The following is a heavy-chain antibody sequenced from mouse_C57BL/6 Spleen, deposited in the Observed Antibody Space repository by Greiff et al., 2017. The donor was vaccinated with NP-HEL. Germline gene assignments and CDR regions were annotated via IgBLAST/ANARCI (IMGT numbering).Heavy chain of an antibody. Sequence: VQLQQSGAELVKPGASVKVSCKASGYTFTSYWMHWVKQRPGQGLEWIGRFHPSDSDTNYNQKFKGKATLTVDKSSSTAYMQLSSLTSEDSAVYYCAMDSQAVAGLADWGQGTLVTVSA. CDR1: GYTFTSYW. V-gene: IGHV1-74*01. CDR2: FHPSDSDT. J-gene: IGHJ3*01. D-gene: IGHD1-1*02. CDR3: AMDSQAVAGLAD.